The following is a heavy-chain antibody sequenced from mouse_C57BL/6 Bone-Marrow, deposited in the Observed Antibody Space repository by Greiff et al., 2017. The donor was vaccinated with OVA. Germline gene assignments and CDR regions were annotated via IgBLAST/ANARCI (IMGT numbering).Heavy chain of an antibody. CDR1: GFTFSSYT. CDR3: ARHGIATVGFDY. D-gene: IGHD1-1*01. Sequence: EVMLVESGGGLVKPGGSLKLSCAASGFTFSSYTMSWVRQTPEKRLEWVATISGGGGNPSFPDSVKGRFTISRDNAKNTLYLPMSSLRSEDTAVYYCARHGIATVGFDYWGQGTTLTVSA. CDR2: ISGGGGNP. V-gene: IGHV5-9*01. J-gene: IGHJ2*01.